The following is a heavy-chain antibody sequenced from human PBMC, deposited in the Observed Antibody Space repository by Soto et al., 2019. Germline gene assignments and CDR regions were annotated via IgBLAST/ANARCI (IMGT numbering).Heavy chain of an antibody. CDR2: IWYDGSNK. CDR1: GFTFSSYG. V-gene: IGHV3-33*01. CDR3: ARGRFYYDSSGFDY. J-gene: IGHJ4*02. Sequence: QVQLVESGGGVVQPGRSLRLSCAASGFTFSSYGMHWVRQAPGKGLGWVAVIWYDGSNKYYADSVKGRFTISRDNSKNTLYLQMNSLRAEDTAVYYCARGRFYYDSSGFDYWGQGTLVTVSS. D-gene: IGHD3-22*01.